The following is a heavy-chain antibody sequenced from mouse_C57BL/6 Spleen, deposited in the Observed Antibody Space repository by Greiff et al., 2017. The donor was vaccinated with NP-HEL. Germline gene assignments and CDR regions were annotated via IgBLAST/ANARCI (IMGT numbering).Heavy chain of an antibody. CDR1: GYAFTNYL. D-gene: IGHD2-2*01. CDR2: INPGSGGT. J-gene: IGHJ4*01. Sequence: QVQLQQSGAELVRPGTSVKVSCKASGYAFTNYLIEWVKQRPGQGLEWLGVINPGSGGTNSNEKFKGQATLTADQSSSPAYMQLSSLTSEESAVYFCARGYGYDGGYARDYWGQGTSVTVSS. CDR3: ARGYGYDGGYARDY. V-gene: IGHV1-54*01.